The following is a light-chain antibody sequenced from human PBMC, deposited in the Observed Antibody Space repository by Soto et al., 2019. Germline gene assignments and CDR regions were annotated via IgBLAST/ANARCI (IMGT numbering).Light chain of an antibody. V-gene: IGLV2-23*01. Sequence: QSALTQPASVSGSPGQSITISCTGTSNLVSWYQQHPGIAPKPMVYEGYKRPSGVSNRFSGSKSGNTASLTISGLQADDEAHYYCCSYTSGLVFGGGTKVTVL. CDR2: EGY. CDR3: CSYTSGLV. CDR1: SNL. J-gene: IGLJ2*01.